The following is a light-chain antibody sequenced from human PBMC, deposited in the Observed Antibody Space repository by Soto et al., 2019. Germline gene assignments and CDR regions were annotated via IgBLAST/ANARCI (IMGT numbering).Light chain of an antibody. V-gene: IGKV3-20*01. J-gene: IGKJ2*01. CDR3: QQNGIPPPYT. Sequence: EIVLAQSPGTLSLSPGERATLSCRASQTVDSSYLAWYQQKPGQAPRLLIYDASSRATGIPDRFSGSGSGTDFTLTISRLEPEHFAVYYCQQNGIPPPYTFGQGTKLEIK. CDR1: QTVDSSY. CDR2: DAS.